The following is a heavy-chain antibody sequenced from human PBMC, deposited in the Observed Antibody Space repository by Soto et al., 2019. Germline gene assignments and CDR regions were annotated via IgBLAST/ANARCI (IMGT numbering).Heavy chain of an antibody. J-gene: IGHJ4*02. Sequence: GGSLRLSCAASGFTFSSYWMSWVRQAPGKGLEWVANIKQDGSGKYYVDSVKGRFTISRDNAKNSLYLQMNSLRAEDTAVYYCARSGRGIAAAGPDYWGQGTLVTVSS. D-gene: IGHD6-13*01. CDR1: GFTFSSYW. CDR2: IKQDGSGK. CDR3: ARSGRGIAAAGPDY. V-gene: IGHV3-7*03.